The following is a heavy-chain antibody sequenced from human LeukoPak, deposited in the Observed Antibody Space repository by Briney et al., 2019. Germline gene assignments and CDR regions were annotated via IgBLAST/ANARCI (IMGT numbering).Heavy chain of an antibody. J-gene: IGHJ4*02. D-gene: IGHD5-12*01. Sequence: GVSLRLSCSASGFTFSSYAMHWVRQAPGKGLEYVSAISINGGSTYYADSVKGRFTISRDNSKNTLYLQMSSLRAEDTAVYYCVKVGARLAPRATPWYYFDYWGQGTLVTVSS. CDR3: VKVGARLAPRATPWYYFDY. V-gene: IGHV3-64D*09. CDR1: GFTFSSYA. CDR2: ISINGGST.